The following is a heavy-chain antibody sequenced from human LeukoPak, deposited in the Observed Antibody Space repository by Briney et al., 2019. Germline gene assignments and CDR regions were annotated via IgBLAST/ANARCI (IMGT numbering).Heavy chain of an antibody. CDR2: ISGSGGST. Sequence: GGSLRLSCAASGFTFNSYAMSWVRQAPGKGLEWVSAISGSGGSTYYADSVKGRFTISRDNSKNTLYLQMNSLRAEDTAVYYCAKVIVDYGDYVGFDYWGQGTLVTVSS. CDR1: GFTFNSYA. D-gene: IGHD4-17*01. V-gene: IGHV3-23*01. CDR3: AKVIVDYGDYVGFDY. J-gene: IGHJ4*02.